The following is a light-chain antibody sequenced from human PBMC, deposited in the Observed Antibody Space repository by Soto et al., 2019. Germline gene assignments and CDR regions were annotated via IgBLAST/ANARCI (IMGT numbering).Light chain of an antibody. CDR2: AAS. CDR1: QGISNY. Sequence: DSQMTQSPSSLSASVVDRVTITCRASQGISNYLAWYQQKPGKVPKLLIYAASTLQSGVPSRFSGSGSGTDFTLTISSLQPEDVATYYCQKYNSALSLTFGGGTKVDIK. V-gene: IGKV1-27*01. CDR3: QKYNSALSLT. J-gene: IGKJ4*01.